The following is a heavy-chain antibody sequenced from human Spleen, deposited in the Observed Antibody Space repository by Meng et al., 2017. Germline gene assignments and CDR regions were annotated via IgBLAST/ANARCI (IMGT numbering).Heavy chain of an antibody. D-gene: IGHD6-13*01. J-gene: IGHJ6*02. CDR1: GYTFTSYA. V-gene: IGHV1-3*01. CDR2: INAGNGNT. Sequence: ASVKVSCKASGYTFTSYAMHWVRQAPGQRLEWMGWINAGNGNTKYSQKFQGRVTITRNTSISTAYMELSSLRSEDTAVYYCARGPPPSGYSSSWYWGYYYYYGMDVWGQGTTVTVSS. CDR3: ARGPPPSGYSSSWYWGYYYYYGMDV.